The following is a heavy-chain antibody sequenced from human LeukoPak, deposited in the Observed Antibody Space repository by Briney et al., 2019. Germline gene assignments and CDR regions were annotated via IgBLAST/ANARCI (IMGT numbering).Heavy chain of an antibody. CDR1: GYSFNNYW. J-gene: IGHJ5*02. D-gene: IGHD2-8*01. CDR3: ARRMGPNRFDP. Sequence: GESLKISCKGSGYSFNNYWIGWVRQMPGKGLEWMGIIYPGDSDITYSPSFQGQVTISADKSISTAYLQWSSLKASDTAMYYCARRMGPNRFDPWGQGTLVTVSS. V-gene: IGHV5-51*01. CDR2: IYPGDSDI.